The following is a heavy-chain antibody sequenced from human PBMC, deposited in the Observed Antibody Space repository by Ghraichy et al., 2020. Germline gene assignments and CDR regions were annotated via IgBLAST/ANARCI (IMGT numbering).Heavy chain of an antibody. D-gene: IGHD2-2*01. CDR2: INHSGST. CDR3: ARLLGYCSSTSCYHLYYYGMDV. CDR1: GGSFSGYY. Sequence: SETLSLTCAVYGGSFSGYYWSWIRQPPGKGLEWIGEINHSGSTNYNPSLKSRVTISVDTSKNQFSLKLSSVTAADTAVYYCARLLGYCSSTSCYHLYYYGMDVWGQGTTVTVSS. J-gene: IGHJ6*02. V-gene: IGHV4-34*01.